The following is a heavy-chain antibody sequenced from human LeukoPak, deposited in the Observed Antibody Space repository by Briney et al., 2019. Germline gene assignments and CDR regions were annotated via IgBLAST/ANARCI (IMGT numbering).Heavy chain of an antibody. D-gene: IGHD2-15*01. V-gene: IGHV1-2*02. Sequence: ASVRVSCKASGYTFTGYYMHWVRQAAGQGLEWMGWSNPNSGGTNYAQKFQGRVTMTRDTSISTAYMELSRLRSDDTAVYYCARDYVGVVAATRYYYGMDVWGQGTTVTVSS. J-gene: IGHJ6*02. CDR1: GYTFTGYY. CDR3: ARDYVGVVAATRYYYGMDV. CDR2: SNPNSGGT.